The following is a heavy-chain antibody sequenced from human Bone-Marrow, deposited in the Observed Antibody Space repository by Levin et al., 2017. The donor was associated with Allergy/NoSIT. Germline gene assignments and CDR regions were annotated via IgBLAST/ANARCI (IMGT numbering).Heavy chain of an antibody. CDR1: GFTVSRNY. V-gene: IGHV3-66*01. CDR3: ARDGPGTATGTP. CDR2: IYSGGDT. D-gene: IGHD1-7*01. Sequence: PGESLKISCAASGFTVSRNYMSWVRQAPGKGLEWVSLIYSGGDTQYADSVKGRFTISRDNSKNTLYLQMNSLRVDDTAVYYCARDGPGTATGTPWDQGTLVTVSS. J-gene: IGHJ4*02.